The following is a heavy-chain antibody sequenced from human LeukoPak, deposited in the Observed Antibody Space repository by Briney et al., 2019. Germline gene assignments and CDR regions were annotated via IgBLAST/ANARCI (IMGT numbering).Heavy chain of an antibody. CDR1: GFTVNSNY. J-gene: IGHJ4*02. Sequence: GGSLRLSCAASGFTVNSNYMSWVRQPPGKGLEWVSFIYSSGSTYYADSVKGRFTISRDNSKNTLYLQMNSLSAEDTAVYYCARTRKSIFGGGLFDYWGQGTLVTVSS. D-gene: IGHD3-3*01. V-gene: IGHV3-66*01. CDR2: IYSSGST. CDR3: ARTRKSIFGGGLFDY.